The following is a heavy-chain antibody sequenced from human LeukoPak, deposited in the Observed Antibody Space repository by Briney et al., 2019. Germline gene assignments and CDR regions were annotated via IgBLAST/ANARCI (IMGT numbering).Heavy chain of an antibody. Sequence: PGRSLRLSCAASGFTFSSYAMHWVRQAPGKGLEWVAVISYDGSNKYYADSVKGRSTISRDNSKNTLYLQMNSLRAEDTAVYYCARVPDTAMADYWGQGTLVTVSS. J-gene: IGHJ4*02. V-gene: IGHV3-30-3*01. D-gene: IGHD5-18*01. CDR1: GFTFSSYA. CDR3: ARVPDTAMADY. CDR2: ISYDGSNK.